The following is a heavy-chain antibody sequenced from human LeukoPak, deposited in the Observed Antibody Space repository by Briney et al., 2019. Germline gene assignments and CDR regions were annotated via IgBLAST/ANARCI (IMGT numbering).Heavy chain of an antibody. CDR2: ISGSGGST. V-gene: IGHV3-23*01. CDR1: GFTFSSYA. CDR3: AKDVYCSGGSCYSDHYYYYGMDV. Sequence: GGSLRLSCAASGFTFSSYAMSWVRQAPGKGLGWVSAISGSGGSTYYADSVKGRFTISRDNSKNTLYLQMNSLRAEDTAVYYCAKDVYCSGGSCYSDHYYYYGMDVWGQGTTVTVSS. J-gene: IGHJ6*02. D-gene: IGHD2-15*01.